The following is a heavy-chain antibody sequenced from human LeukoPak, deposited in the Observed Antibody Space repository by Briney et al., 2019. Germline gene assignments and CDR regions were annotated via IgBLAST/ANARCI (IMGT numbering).Heavy chain of an antibody. Sequence: ASVKVSCKASGYTFTSYYMHWVRQAPGQGLEWMGIINPSGGSTSYAQKFQGRVTITADESTSTAYMELSSLRSEDTAVYYCARNSGLRYFREASYYYGMDVWGQGTTVTVSS. CDR1: GYTFTSYY. CDR3: ARNSGLRYFREASYYYGMDV. D-gene: IGHD3-9*01. V-gene: IGHV1-46*01. J-gene: IGHJ6*02. CDR2: INPSGGST.